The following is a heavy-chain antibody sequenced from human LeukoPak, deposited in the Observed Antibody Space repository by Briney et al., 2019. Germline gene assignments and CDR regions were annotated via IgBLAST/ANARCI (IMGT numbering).Heavy chain of an antibody. CDR1: GFIFSPYN. Sequence: GGSLRLSCAASGFIFSPYNMNWVLQAPGKGLEWISYISSGSTTTYYADSVKGRFTISRDNAKNSLYLQMNSLRAEDTAVYYCARDMDPFYFDYWGQGTLVTVSS. J-gene: IGHJ4*02. V-gene: IGHV3-48*01. CDR3: ARDMDPFYFDY. CDR2: ISSGSTTT. D-gene: IGHD3-10*01.